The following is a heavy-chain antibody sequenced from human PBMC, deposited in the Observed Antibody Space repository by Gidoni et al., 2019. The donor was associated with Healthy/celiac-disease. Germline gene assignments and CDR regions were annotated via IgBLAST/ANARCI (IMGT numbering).Heavy chain of an antibody. J-gene: IGHJ4*02. CDR1: GGSISRGSDY. Sequence: QVQLQESGPGLVKPSQTLSLTCTVSGGSISRGSDYWSWIRQPAGKGLEWIGRIYTSGSTNYNPSLKSRVTISVDTSKNQFSLKLSSVTAADTAVYYCAREVEVPAAISFDYWGQGTLVTVSS. CDR3: AREVEVPAAISFDY. V-gene: IGHV4-61*02. CDR2: IYTSGST. D-gene: IGHD2-2*02.